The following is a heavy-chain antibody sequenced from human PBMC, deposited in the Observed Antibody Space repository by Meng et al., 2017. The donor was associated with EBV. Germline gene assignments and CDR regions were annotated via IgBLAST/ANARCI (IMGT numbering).Heavy chain of an antibody. V-gene: IGHV1-46*01. D-gene: IGHD1/OR15-1a*01. Sequence: VRLVQAGAEVKKPAASMKVSSKASGYSSTSYYLHLVRQAPGQGLEWMGIIIPAGGKTNYAQKFRGRFTMTRDTSTSTVYMDLSILTSEDTAVYYCVRELVGGTFDYWGQGTLVTVSS. J-gene: IGHJ4*02. CDR3: VRELVGGTFDY. CDR2: IIPAGGKT. CDR1: GYSSTSYY.